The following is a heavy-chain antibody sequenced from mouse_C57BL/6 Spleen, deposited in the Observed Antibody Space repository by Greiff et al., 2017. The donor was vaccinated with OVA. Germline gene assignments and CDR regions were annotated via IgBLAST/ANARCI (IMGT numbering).Heavy chain of an antibody. V-gene: IGHV1-50*01. D-gene: IGHD1-1*01. CDR1: GYTFTSYW. Sequence: QVQLQQPGAELVKPGASVKLSCQASGYTFTSYWMQWVKQRPGQGLEWIGEIDPSDSYTNYNQKFKGKATLTVDTSSSTAYMQLSSLTSEDSAVYYCARWDYYGSSPFDYWGQGTLVTVSA. CDR2: IDPSDSYT. J-gene: IGHJ3*01. CDR3: ARWDYYGSSPFDY.